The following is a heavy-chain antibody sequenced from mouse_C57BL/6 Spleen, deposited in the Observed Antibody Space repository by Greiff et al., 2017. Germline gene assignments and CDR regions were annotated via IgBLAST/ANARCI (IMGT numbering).Heavy chain of an antibody. V-gene: IGHV1-61*01. CDR3: ARGGLLRPYWYFDV. J-gene: IGHJ1*03. CDR2: IYPSDSET. Sequence: QVQLQQPGAELVRPGSSVKLSCKASGYTFTSYWMDWVKQRPGQGLEWIGNIYPSDSETHYNQKFKDKATLTVDKSSSTAYMQLSSLTSEYSAVYYCARGGLLRPYWYFDVWGTGTTVTVSS. D-gene: IGHD1-2*01. CDR1: GYTFTSYW.